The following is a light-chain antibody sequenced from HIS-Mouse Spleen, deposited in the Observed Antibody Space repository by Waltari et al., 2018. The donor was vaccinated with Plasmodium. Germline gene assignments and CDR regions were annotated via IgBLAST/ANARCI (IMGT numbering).Light chain of an antibody. CDR3: EQYYSFPDT. V-gene: IGKV1D-8*02. J-gene: IGKJ2*01. CDR2: SAS. Sequence: AIWMTQSPSLLSASTGDRVTISCLMSQGISSYLAWYQQKPGTAPELLIYSASTLQSAVPSRFSGSGSGTDSTLTSSCQQSEDFATYYCEQYYSFPDTFGQGTKLEIK. CDR1: QGISSY.